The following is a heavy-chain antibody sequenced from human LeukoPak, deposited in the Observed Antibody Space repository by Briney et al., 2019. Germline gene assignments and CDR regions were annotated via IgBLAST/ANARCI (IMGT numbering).Heavy chain of an antibody. D-gene: IGHD5-12*01. CDR2: ISSSSTI. CDR1: GFTFSSYS. CDR3: ARDVDIVATIPTYFDY. J-gene: IGHJ4*02. V-gene: IGHV3-48*04. Sequence: GGSLRLSCAASGFTFSSYSMNWVRQAPWKGLEWVSYISSSSTIYYADSVKGRFTISRDNAKNSLYLQMNSLRAEDTAVYYCARDVDIVATIPTYFDYWGQGTLVTVSS.